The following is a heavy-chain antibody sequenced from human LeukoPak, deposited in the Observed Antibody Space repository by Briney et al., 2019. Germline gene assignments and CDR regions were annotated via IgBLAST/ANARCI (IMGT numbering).Heavy chain of an antibody. J-gene: IGHJ6*02. CDR3: ARALNGGYDPWAAYYYYGMDV. CDR2: IYYSGST. D-gene: IGHD5-12*01. CDR1: GGSISSYY. V-gene: IGHV4-59*08. Sequence: SETLSLSCTVSGGSISSYYWSWIRQPPGKGLEWIGYIYYSGSTNYNPSLKSRVTISVDTSKNQFSLKLSSVTAADTAVYYCARALNGGYDPWAAYYYYGMDVWGQGTTVTVSS.